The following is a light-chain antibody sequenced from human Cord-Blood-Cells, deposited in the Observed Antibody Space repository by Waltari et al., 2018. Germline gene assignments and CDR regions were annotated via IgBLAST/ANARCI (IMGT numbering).Light chain of an antibody. Sequence: EIVMTQSPATLSVSPGERATLSCRASQSVSSNLAWYQQKPGQAPRLLNYGASTRATGIPARVSDSGSGTDFTRTISSLHSEDFAVYYCQQYNNWPLYTFGQRTKRESK. J-gene: IGKJ2*01. V-gene: IGKV3-15*01. CDR2: GAS. CDR3: QQYNNWPLYT. CDR1: QSVSSN.